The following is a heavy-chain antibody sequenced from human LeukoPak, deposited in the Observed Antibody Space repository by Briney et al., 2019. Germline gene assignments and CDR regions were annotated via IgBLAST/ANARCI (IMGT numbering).Heavy chain of an antibody. D-gene: IGHD1-1*01. CDR1: GFTFDDYA. V-gene: IGHV3-9*03. CDR2: ISWNSGSI. Sequence: PGGSLRLSXAASGFTFDDYAMHWVGQAPGKGLEWVSGISWNSGSICYADSVKGRFTISRDNAKNSLYLQMNSLRAEDMAFYYCANEGTGTMAWAFDIWGQGTMVTVSS. J-gene: IGHJ3*02. CDR3: ANEGTGTMAWAFDI.